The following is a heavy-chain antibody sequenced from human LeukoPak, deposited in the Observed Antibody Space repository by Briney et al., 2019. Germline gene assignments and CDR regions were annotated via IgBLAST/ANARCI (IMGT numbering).Heavy chain of an antibody. Sequence: GGSLRLSCAASGFTFSSYAMSWVRQAPGKGLEWVSAISGSGGSTYYADSVKGRFTISRDNAKNSLYLQMNSLRAEDMALYYCAKVGGFLEPFDYWGQGTLVTVSS. CDR3: AKVGGFLEPFDY. CDR2: ISGSGGST. J-gene: IGHJ4*02. D-gene: IGHD3-3*01. CDR1: GFTFSSYA. V-gene: IGHV3-23*01.